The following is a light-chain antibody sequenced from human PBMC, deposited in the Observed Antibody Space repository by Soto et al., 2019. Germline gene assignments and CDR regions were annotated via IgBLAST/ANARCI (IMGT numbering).Light chain of an antibody. Sequence: QSALTQPPSASGTAGQGVTISCSGSTSNVGSNYVYWYQQVPGMAPKLLVNSFSERPSGVPDRFSSSKAGTTASLAVSGLRSEDEGDYYCAAWDDNLSGLVFGGGTKLTVL. V-gene: IGLV1-47*02. CDR1: TSNVGSNY. CDR2: SFS. CDR3: AAWDDNLSGLV. J-gene: IGLJ3*02.